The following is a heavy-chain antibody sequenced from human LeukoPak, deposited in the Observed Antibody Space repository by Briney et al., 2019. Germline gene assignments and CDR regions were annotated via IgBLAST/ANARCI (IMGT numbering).Heavy chain of an antibody. CDR1: GGSFGGYY. CDR3: ARAVGWYQLDY. CDR2: INHSGST. V-gene: IGHV4-34*01. D-gene: IGHD2-2*01. J-gene: IGHJ4*02. Sequence: PSETLSLTCAVYGGSFGGYYWSWIRQPPGKGLEWIGEINHSGSTNYNPSLKSRVTMSVDTSKNQFSLKLSSVTAADTAVYYCARAVGWYQLDYWGQGTLVTVSS.